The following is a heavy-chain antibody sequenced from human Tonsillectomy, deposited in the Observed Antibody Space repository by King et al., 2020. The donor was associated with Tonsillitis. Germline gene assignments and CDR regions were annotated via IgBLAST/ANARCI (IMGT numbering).Heavy chain of an antibody. J-gene: IGHJ6*03. D-gene: IGHD3-3*01. V-gene: IGHV4-59*01. CDR2: IYYSGST. Sequence: MQLQESGPGLVKPSETLSLTCTVSGGSISSYYWSWIRQPPGKGLEWIGYIYYSGSTNYNPSLKSRVTISVDTSKNQFSLKLSSVTAADTAVYYCARMSDYDFWRGYYYYMDVWGKGTTVTVSS. CDR3: ARMSDYDFWRGYYYYMDV. CDR1: GGSISSYY.